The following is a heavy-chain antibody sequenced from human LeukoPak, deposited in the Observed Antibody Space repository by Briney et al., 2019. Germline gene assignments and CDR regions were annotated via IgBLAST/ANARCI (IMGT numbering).Heavy chain of an antibody. V-gene: IGHV3-15*07. CDR3: TTRIGSIVVVTAMHDY. J-gene: IGHJ4*02. D-gene: IGHD2-21*02. Sequence: GGSLRLSCAASGFTFSNAWMNWVRQAPGKGLEWVGRIKSKTDGGTTDYAAPVKGRFTISRDDSKNTLYLQMNSLKTEDTAVYYYTTRIGSIVVVTAMHDYWGQGTLVTVSS. CDR2: IKSKTDGGTT. CDR1: GFTFSNAW.